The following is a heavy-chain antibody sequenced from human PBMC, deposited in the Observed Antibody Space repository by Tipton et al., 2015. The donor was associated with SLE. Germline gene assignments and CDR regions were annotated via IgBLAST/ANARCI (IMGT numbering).Heavy chain of an antibody. CDR2: IYYSGGT. CDR1: GGSISSGDYY. CDR3: AVAVVPAGMDV. Sequence: TLSLTCTVSGGSISSGDYYWSWIRQHPGRGLEWIGYIYYSGGTYYNPSLKSRVTISVDTSKNQFSLKLSSVTAADTAVYYCAVAVVPAGMDVWGQGTTVTVSS. D-gene: IGHD2-15*01. J-gene: IGHJ6*02. V-gene: IGHV4-31*03.